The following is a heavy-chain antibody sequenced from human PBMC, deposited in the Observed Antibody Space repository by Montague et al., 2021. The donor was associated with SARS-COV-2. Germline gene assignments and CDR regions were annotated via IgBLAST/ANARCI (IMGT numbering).Heavy chain of an antibody. Sequence: SETLSLTCTVSGDSISYFYWSWNRQPAGKGLEWIGRVSASGSTNYNPSLNSRVTMSVDTSKKQFSLRLSPVTAADTAVYYCARDVVAAPGTFDYWGQGTLVTVSS. CDR2: VSASGST. CDR1: GDSISYFY. J-gene: IGHJ4*02. V-gene: IGHV4-4*07. CDR3: ARDVVAAPGTFDY. D-gene: IGHD6-13*01.